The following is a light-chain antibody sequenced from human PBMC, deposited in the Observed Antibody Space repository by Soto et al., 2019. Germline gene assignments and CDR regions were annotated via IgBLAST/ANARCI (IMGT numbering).Light chain of an antibody. CDR3: LQYGSLPKT. CDR2: GAS. Sequence: EIVLTQSPGTLSLSPGERATLSCRASQSVSSSYLAWYQQKPGQAPRLLIYGASSRATGIPDRFSGSGSGTDFTLTISRLEPEDFAVYYCLQYGSLPKTFDQGTKLVIK. CDR1: QSVSSSY. V-gene: IGKV3-20*01. J-gene: IGKJ2*01.